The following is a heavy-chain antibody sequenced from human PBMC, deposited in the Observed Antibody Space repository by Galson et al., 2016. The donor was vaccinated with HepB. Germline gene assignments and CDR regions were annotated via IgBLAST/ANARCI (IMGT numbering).Heavy chain of an antibody. V-gene: IGHV2-5*01. Sequence: PALVKPTQTLTLTCTFSGFRLTTDGVAVGWIRQPPGKALEWLALIYWNAEKRYSPSLQSRLTITRDTSRAQVVLTMTNMDPEDAATYYCVHGDAFHYDIFGYRNFDYWGPGILLTVSS. J-gene: IGHJ4*02. D-gene: IGHD5-18*01. CDR2: IYWNAEK. CDR1: GFRLTTDGVA. CDR3: VHGDAFHYDIFGYRNFDY.